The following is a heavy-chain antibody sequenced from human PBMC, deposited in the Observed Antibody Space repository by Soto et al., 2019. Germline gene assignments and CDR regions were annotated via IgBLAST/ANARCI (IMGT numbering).Heavy chain of an antibody. V-gene: IGHV4-30-4*01. CDR2: IYYTGRT. CDR3: AREGGSSPEYFDF. Sequence: SETLSLTCSVSGGSISSDDYYWTWIRQPPGEGLEWIGYIYYTGRTSSTPSLESRVTISIDTSKNQFALKLSSVSAADTAVYYCAREGGSSPEYFDFWGPGTLVTVSS. D-gene: IGHD5-12*01. J-gene: IGHJ4*02. CDR1: GGSISSDDYY.